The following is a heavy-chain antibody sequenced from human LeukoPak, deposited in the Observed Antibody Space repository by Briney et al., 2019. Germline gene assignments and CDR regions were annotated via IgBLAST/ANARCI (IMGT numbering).Heavy chain of an antibody. Sequence: ASVKVSCKASGYTFTSYFMHWVRQAPGQGLEWMGIINPSGGSTSYAQKFQGRVTMTRDTSTSTVYMELSSLRSEDTAVYYCAINYYDSSGYYPIDYWGQGTLVTVSS. CDR1: GYTFTSYF. D-gene: IGHD3-22*01. CDR3: AINYYDSSGYYPIDY. V-gene: IGHV1-46*01. J-gene: IGHJ4*02. CDR2: INPSGGST.